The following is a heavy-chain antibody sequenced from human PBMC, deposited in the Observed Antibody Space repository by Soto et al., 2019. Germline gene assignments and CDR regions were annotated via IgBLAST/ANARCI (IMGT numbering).Heavy chain of an antibody. Sequence: GASLKVSCKASGGTFSSYAISWVRQAPGQGLEWMGVIIPIFGTANYAHKFQGRVTITSDESTSTAYMELSSLRSEDTAVYYCAREGRWLKSRYYFDXWGQGTLVTVSX. CDR3: AREGRWLKSRYYFDX. CDR1: GGTFSSYA. J-gene: IGHJ4*02. V-gene: IGHV1-69*13. CDR2: IIPIFGTA. D-gene: IGHD3-10*01.